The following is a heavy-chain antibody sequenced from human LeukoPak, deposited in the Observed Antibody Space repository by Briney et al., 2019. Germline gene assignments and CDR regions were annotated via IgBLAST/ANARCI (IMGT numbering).Heavy chain of an antibody. J-gene: IGHJ5*02. V-gene: IGHV1-18*01. D-gene: IGHD3-3*01. Sequence: ASVKVSCKASGGTFSSYAISWVRQAPGQGLEWMGWISAYNGNTNYAQKLQGRVTMTTDTSTSTAYMELRSLRSDDTAVYYCARANSLRFLEWSPIPNWFDPWGQGTLVTVSS. CDR1: GGTFSSYA. CDR2: ISAYNGNT. CDR3: ARANSLRFLEWSPIPNWFDP.